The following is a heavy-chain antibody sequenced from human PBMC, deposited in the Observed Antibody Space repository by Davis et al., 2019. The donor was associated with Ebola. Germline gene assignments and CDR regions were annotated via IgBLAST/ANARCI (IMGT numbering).Heavy chain of an antibody. CDR2: IYYSGST. CDR3: ARQHYDFWSGYYGGNWFDP. D-gene: IGHD3-3*01. V-gene: IGHV4-59*08. J-gene: IGHJ5*02. Sequence: SEPLSLTCTVSGGPISSYYWSWIRQPPGKGLEWLGYIYYSGSTNYNPSLKSRVTISVDTSKNQFSLKLSPVTAADTAVYYCARQHYDFWSGYYGGNWFDPWGQGTLVTVSS. CDR1: GGPISSYY.